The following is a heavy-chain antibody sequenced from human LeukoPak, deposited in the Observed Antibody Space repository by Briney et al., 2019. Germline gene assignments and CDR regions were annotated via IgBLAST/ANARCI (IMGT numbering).Heavy chain of an antibody. CDR3: ARHGVVAAAGHFDY. D-gene: IGHD6-13*01. J-gene: IGHJ4*02. V-gene: IGHV5-51*01. Sequence: RGESLKISCKASGYSFTSYWIGWVRQMPGKGLEWMMIIYPGDSDTRYSPSFQGQVTISADKSINTVYLQWSSLKASDTAMYYCARHGVVAAAGHFDYWGQGTLVTASS. CDR1: GYSFTSYW. CDR2: IYPGDSDT.